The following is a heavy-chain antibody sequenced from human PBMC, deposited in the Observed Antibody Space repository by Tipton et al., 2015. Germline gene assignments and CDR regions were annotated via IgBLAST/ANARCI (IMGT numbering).Heavy chain of an antibody. CDR2: IYYSGST. V-gene: IGHV4-39*01. CDR3: ANLYVDYDY. CDR1: GGSISSGDYY. Sequence: TLSLTCTVSGGSISSGDYYWYWIRQHPGKGLEWIGSIYYSGSTYYNPSFKSRVTISVDTSKNQFSLNLTSVTAADTALYYCANLYVDYDYWGQGTLVTVSS. D-gene: IGHD4-17*01. J-gene: IGHJ4*02.